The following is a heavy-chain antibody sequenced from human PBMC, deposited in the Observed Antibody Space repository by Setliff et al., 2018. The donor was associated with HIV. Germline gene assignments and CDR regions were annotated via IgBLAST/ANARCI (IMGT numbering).Heavy chain of an antibody. D-gene: IGHD6-19*01. CDR1: GGSISSTSYY. V-gene: IGHV4-39*01. CDR3: ARQFEQWLAFDY. CDR2: IYYSGGT. J-gene: IGHJ4*02. Sequence: PSETLSLTCTVSGGSISSTSYYWGWIRQPPGKGLEWIGNIYYSGGTDYHPSLKSRVTISVDTSKNQFSLKLGSVTAADTAVYFCARQFEQWLAFDYWGQGTLVTVSS.